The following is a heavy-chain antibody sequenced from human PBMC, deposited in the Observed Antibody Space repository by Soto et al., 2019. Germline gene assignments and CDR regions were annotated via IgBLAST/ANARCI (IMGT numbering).Heavy chain of an antibody. CDR2: IKSKTDGGTT. Sequence: EVQLVESGGGLVKPGGSLRLSCAASGCTFSNAWMSWVRQAPWKGLEWVGRIKSKTDGGTTDYAAPVKGRFTISRDDSKNTLYLQMNSLKTEDTAVYYCTTGLSSSGWYVWYFDLWGRGTLVTVSS. V-gene: IGHV3-15*01. CDR1: GCTFSNAW. J-gene: IGHJ2*01. CDR3: TTGLSSSGWYVWYFDL. D-gene: IGHD6-19*01.